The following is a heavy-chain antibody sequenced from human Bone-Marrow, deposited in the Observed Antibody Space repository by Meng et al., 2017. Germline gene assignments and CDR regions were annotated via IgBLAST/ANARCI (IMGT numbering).Heavy chain of an antibody. Sequence: VRLGRLGVVVENSGASVMVSCKASGDTFTSYGISWVRQAPGQGLEWMGWISAYNGNTNYAQKLQGRVTMTTDTSTSIAYMELSRLRSDDTAVYYCVRDEDISAAGKLFGDYWGQGTLVTVSS. V-gene: IGHV1-18*01. CDR1: GDTFTSYG. CDR2: ISAYNGNT. CDR3: VRDEDISAAGKLFGDY. D-gene: IGHD6-13*01. J-gene: IGHJ4*02.